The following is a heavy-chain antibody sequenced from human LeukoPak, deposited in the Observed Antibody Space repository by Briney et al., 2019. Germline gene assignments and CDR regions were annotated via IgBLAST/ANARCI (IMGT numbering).Heavy chain of an antibody. Sequence: GGSLRLSCAASKFTFSDYYMTWIRQAPGKGLEWVSYISYSGDTIYYADSVKGRFTVSRDNAKNLLYLQMNSLRAEDTAVYYCARLGIITAAGSNDYWGQGTLVTVSS. V-gene: IGHV3-11*01. CDR2: ISYSGDTI. D-gene: IGHD6-13*01. J-gene: IGHJ4*02. CDR3: ARLGIITAAGSNDY. CDR1: KFTFSDYY.